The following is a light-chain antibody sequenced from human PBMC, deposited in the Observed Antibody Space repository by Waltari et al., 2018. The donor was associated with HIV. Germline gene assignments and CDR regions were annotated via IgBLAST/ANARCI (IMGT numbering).Light chain of an antibody. CDR2: GAS. CDR3: QQYVSSQT. V-gene: IGKV3-20*01. Sequence: EIVLTQSPGTLSLSPGERATLSCRASQSISSSYLAWYQQKPGQAPRLLMYGASNRDTGIPDRFSGSGSGTDFTLTISRLEPEDLAVYYCQQYVSSQTFGQGTKVEIK. CDR1: QSISSSY. J-gene: IGKJ1*01.